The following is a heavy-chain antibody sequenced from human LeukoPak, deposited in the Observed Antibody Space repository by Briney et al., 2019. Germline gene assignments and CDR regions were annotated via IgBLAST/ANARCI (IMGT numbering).Heavy chain of an antibody. Sequence: SETLSLTCTVSGGSISSHYWSWIRQPPGKRLEWIGYIYYSGSTNYNPSLKSRVTISVDTSKNQFSLKLSSVTAADTAVYYCARSRSGYYPHFDYWGQGTLVTVSS. J-gene: IGHJ4*02. CDR3: ARSRSGYYPHFDY. D-gene: IGHD3-3*01. CDR1: GGSISSHY. CDR2: IYYSGST. V-gene: IGHV4-59*11.